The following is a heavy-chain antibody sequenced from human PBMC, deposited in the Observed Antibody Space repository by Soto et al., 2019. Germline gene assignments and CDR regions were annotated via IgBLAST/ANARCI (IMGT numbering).Heavy chain of an antibody. CDR2: IYHSGST. V-gene: IGHV4-30-2*01. J-gene: IGHJ4*02. Sequence: PSETLSLTCAVSGGSISSGGYSWSWIRQPPGKGLEWIGYIYHSGSTYYNPSLKSRVTISVDRSKNQFSLKLSSVTAADTAVYYCASSFNYDFWSGYYKWGQGTLVTVSS. CDR3: ASSFNYDFWSGYYK. D-gene: IGHD3-3*01. CDR1: GGSISSGGYS.